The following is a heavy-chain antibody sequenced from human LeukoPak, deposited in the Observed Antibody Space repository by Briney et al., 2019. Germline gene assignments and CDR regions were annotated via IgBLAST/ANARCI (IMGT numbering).Heavy chain of an antibody. Sequence: GGSLRLSCAASGFTFGSYWVHWVRQAPGEGLVWVSRINSDGSSTHYADSVKGRFTISRDNAENSLYLQMNSLKAEDTAVYYCGRFTRSGDSVYWGQGTLVTVSS. D-gene: IGHD7-27*01. CDR3: GRFTRSGDSVY. J-gene: IGHJ4*02. CDR2: INSDGSST. CDR1: GFTFGSYW. V-gene: IGHV3-74*01.